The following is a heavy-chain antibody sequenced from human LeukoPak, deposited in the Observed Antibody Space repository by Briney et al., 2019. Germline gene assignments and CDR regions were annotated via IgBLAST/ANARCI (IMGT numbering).Heavy chain of an antibody. CDR3: ARMPRTYYYDSSGLDY. V-gene: IGHV3-30-3*01. J-gene: IGHJ4*02. CDR2: ISYDGSNK. CDR1: GFTFSTYA. D-gene: IGHD3-22*01. Sequence: PGGSLRLSCAASGFTFSTYAMHWVRQAPGKGLEWVAVISYDGSNKYYADSVKGRFTISRDNSKNTLYLQMNSLRAEDTAVYYCARMPRTYYYDSSGLDYWGQGTLVTVSS.